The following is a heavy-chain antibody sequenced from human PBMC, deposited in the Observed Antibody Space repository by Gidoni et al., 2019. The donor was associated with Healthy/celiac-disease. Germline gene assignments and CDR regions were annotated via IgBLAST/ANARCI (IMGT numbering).Heavy chain of an antibody. J-gene: IGHJ3*02. D-gene: IGHD1-26*01. V-gene: IGHV3-15*01. Sequence: EVQLVESGGGLVQPGGSLRLSGAASGCTFSNAWMSWVRQAPGKGLEGVGRSKSKTDGGTTDYAAPVKGRFTISSDVSKNTLYLQMNSLKSEATAVYYCLGELLPDAFDIWGQGTMVTVSS. CDR2: SKSKTDGGTT. CDR3: LGELLPDAFDI. CDR1: GCTFSNAW.